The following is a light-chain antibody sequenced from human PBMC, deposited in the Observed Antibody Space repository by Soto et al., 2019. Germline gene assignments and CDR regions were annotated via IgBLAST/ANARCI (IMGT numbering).Light chain of an antibody. CDR1: QSISSL. J-gene: IGKJ1*01. CDR3: QQYKSYSQ. V-gene: IGKV1-5*01. Sequence: DIQMTQSPSTLCASVGDRVTITCRASQSISSLLAWYQQKVGKAPKLLIYDASSLESGVPSRFSGSGSGTEFTLTISSLQPDDFATYYCQQYKSYSQVGQGTKVDIK. CDR2: DAS.